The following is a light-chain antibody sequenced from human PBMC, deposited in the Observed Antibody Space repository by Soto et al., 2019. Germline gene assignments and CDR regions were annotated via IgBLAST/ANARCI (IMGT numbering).Light chain of an antibody. Sequence: DIQMTQSPSSLSASVGDRVTITCRASQSISSYLNWYQQKPEKAPKLLIYAASSLQSGVPSRFSGSGTETDFTLTISSLQPEDFATYYCQQSYSTPPTFGQGTKLEIK. J-gene: IGKJ2*01. CDR1: QSISSY. V-gene: IGKV1-39*01. CDR2: AAS. CDR3: QQSYSTPPT.